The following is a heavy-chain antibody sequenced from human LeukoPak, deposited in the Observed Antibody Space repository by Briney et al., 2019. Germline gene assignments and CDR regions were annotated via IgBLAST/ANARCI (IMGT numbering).Heavy chain of an antibody. CDR3: ARTLRYYYGSGSYPDWFDP. Sequence: SETLSLTCTVSGDSISNYYWSWIRQPPGKGLEWIGEINHSGSTNYNPSLKSRVTISVDTSKNQFSLKLSSVTAADTAVYYCARTLRYYYGSGSYPDWFDPWGQGTLVTVSS. D-gene: IGHD3-10*01. J-gene: IGHJ5*02. CDR2: INHSGST. V-gene: IGHV4-34*01. CDR1: GDSISNYY.